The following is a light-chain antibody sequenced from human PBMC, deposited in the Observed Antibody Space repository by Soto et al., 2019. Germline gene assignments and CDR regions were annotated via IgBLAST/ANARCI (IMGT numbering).Light chain of an antibody. CDR2: GNS. CDR3: QSSDSSLSGGV. Sequence: QPVLTQPPSVSGAPGQRVTISCTGSSSNIGAGYDVHWYQQLPGTVPKLLIYGNSNRPSGVPDRFSGSKSGTSASLAITGLQAEDEADYCCQSSDSSLSGGVFGGGTKLTVL. V-gene: IGLV1-40*01. J-gene: IGLJ3*02. CDR1: SSNIGAGYD.